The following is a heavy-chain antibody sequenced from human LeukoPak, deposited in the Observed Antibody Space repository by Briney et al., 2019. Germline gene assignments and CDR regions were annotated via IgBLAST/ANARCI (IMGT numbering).Heavy chain of an antibody. V-gene: IGHV3-21*01. CDR2: ISSSSYI. J-gene: IGHJ4*02. CDR3: ARDLGRSGWYKESTDY. CDR1: GFTFSSYS. Sequence: KPGGSLRLSCAASGFTFSSYSMNWVRQAPGKGLEWVSSISSSSYIYYADSVQARFTTSRDNAKNSLYLQMNSQRAEDTAVYYCARDLGRSGWYKESTDYWGQGTLVTVSS. D-gene: IGHD6-19*01.